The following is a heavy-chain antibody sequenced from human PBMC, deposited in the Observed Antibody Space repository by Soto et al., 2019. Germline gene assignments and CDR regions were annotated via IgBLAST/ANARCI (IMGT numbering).Heavy chain of an antibody. CDR2: IWYDGSNK. CDR1: GFTFSSYG. V-gene: IGHV3-33*01. Sequence: GGSLRLSCAASGFTFSSYGMHWVRQAPGKGLEWVAVIWYDGSNKYYADSVKGRFTISRDNSKNTLYLQMNSLRAEDTAVYYCARGSGAAAGTWVSPEGGYYFDYWGQGTLVTVSS. CDR3: ARGSGAAAGTWVSPEGGYYFDY. D-gene: IGHD6-13*01. J-gene: IGHJ4*02.